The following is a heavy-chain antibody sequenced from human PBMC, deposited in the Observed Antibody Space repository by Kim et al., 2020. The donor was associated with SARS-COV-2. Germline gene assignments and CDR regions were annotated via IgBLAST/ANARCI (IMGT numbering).Heavy chain of an antibody. V-gene: IGHV3-23*01. CDR3: ARARGGGDWTHFDY. Sequence: ADSVKGRFTNDRDNSKNALYLRMNSLRAEDTAVFYCARARGGGDWTHFDYWGQGTLVTVSS. D-gene: IGHD2-21*02. J-gene: IGHJ4*02.